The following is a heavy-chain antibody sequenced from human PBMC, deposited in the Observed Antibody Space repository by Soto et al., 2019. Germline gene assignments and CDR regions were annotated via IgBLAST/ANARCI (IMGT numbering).Heavy chain of an antibody. CDR2: IFSNDDK. D-gene: IGHD2-2*01. J-gene: IGHJ5*02. Sequence: SGPTLVKRTETLTLTCTVSGLSLSAGKLGVSWIRQPPGKALEWLAHIFSNDDKSYSTSLRSRVTISKDTSRSQVVLTMTNMDPLDSGTYYCALIKDCSRTDCYLASFDPWGQGTLVNVSS. CDR1: GLSLSAGKLG. CDR3: ALIKDCSRTDCYLASFDP. V-gene: IGHV2-26*01.